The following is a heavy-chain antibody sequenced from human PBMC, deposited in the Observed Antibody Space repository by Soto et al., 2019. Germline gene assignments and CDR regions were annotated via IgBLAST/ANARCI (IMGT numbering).Heavy chain of an antibody. J-gene: IGHJ6*02. Sequence: EVHLVESGGGLVKPGGSLRLSCAVSGFTFSSCTMNWVRQAPGKGLEWVSSISPSTSHIYYTDSVKGRFTISRDNAKNSLFLQMNSLRAEDTAVYYCSGCSGGACNRNYGIDVWGQGTTVTVSS. D-gene: IGHD2-15*01. CDR1: GFTFSSCT. CDR2: ISPSTSHI. V-gene: IGHV3-21*01. CDR3: SGCSGGACNRNYGIDV.